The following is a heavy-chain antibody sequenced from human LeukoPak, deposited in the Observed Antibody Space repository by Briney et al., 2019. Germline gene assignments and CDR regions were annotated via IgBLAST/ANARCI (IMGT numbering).Heavy chain of an antibody. CDR1: GFSLSTSGVG. V-gene: IGHV2-5*02. CDR3: AHKDTAMVFDY. CDR2: IYWDDDK. J-gene: IGHJ4*02. D-gene: IGHD5-18*01. Sequence: SGPTLVYPTQTLTLTCTFSGFSLSTSGVGVGWIRQPPGKALEWLALIYWDDDKRYSPSLKCRLTITKATSKNQVVLTMTNMDPVDTATYYCAHKDTAMVFDYWGQGTLVTVSS.